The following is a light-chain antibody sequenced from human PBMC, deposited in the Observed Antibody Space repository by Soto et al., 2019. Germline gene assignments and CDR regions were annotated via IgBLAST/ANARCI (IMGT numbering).Light chain of an antibody. CDR3: QHLNTYPRT. CDR2: GAS. CDR1: QGISSS. V-gene: IGKV1-9*01. J-gene: IGKJ2*01. Sequence: DIQLTQSPSFLSASVGDRVTITCRASQGISSSLAWYQQPPGKAPKLLIYGASTLQRGVSSRFSGSGSGTEFTLTISSLQPEDFATYYCQHLNTYPRTFGQGTKLEVK.